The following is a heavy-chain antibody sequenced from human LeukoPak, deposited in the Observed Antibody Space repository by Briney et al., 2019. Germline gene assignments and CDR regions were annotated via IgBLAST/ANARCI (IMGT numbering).Heavy chain of an antibody. D-gene: IGHD5-24*01. V-gene: IGHV5-51*01. CDR3: ARVEMATGWFDP. CDR1: GYSFTSYW. CDR2: IYPGDSDT. J-gene: IGHJ5*02. Sequence: GESLKISCKGSGYSFTSYWIGWVRQMPGKGLEWMGIIYPGDSDTTYSPSFQGQVTISADKSISTAYLQWSSLKASNTAIYYCARVEMATGWFDPWGQGTLVTVSS.